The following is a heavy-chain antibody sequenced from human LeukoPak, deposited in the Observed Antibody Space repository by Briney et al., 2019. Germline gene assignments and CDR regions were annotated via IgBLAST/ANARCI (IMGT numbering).Heavy chain of an antibody. CDR1: GGSFSGYY. J-gene: IGHJ4*02. CDR2: INHSGST. V-gene: IGHV4-34*01. CDR3: ARRDRYRSFDY. D-gene: IGHD1-26*01. Sequence: SGTLSLTCAVYGGSFSGYYWSWIRQPPGKGLEWIGEINHSGSTNYNPSLKSRVTISVDTSKNQFSLKLSSVTAADTAVYYCARRDRYRSFDYWGQGTLVTVSS.